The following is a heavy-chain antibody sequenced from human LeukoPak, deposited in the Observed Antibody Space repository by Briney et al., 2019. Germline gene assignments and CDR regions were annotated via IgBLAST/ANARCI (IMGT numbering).Heavy chain of an antibody. CDR3: AGPSTESPGGY. Sequence: SETLSLTCAVYGGSFSGYYWSWIRQPPGKGLEWIGEINHSGSTNYNPSLKSRVTISVDTSKNQFSLKLSSVTAADTAVYYCAGPSTESPGGYWGQGTLVTVSS. CDR2: INHSGST. D-gene: IGHD2-8*02. V-gene: IGHV4-34*01. CDR1: GGSFSGYY. J-gene: IGHJ4*02.